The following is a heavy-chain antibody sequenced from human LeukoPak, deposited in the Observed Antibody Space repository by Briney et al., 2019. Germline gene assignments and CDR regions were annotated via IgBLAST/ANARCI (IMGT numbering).Heavy chain of an antibody. J-gene: IGHJ4*02. CDR3: ARGLGHEASH. Sequence: SETLSLTCSVYCGSFSCYYWSCLRQPPGKGLEGIGEINHSGSTNYNLSLKSRVTISVDTSKNQFSLKLSSVTAADTAVYYCARGLGHEASHWGQGTLVTVSS. V-gene: IGHV4-34*01. CDR2: INHSGST. D-gene: IGHD7-27*01. CDR1: CGSFSCYY.